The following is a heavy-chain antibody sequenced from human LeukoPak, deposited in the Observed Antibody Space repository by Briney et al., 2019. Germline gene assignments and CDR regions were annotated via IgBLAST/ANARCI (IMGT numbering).Heavy chain of an antibody. J-gene: IGHJ4*02. CDR2: ITETGGDT. CDR1: GFTFINFA. Sequence: PGGSLRLSCAASGFTFINFAMSWVRQAPGKGLEWVSGITETGGDTWYADSVGGRFTISRDNSKSTLYLQMNSLRAEDTAVYYCAKDYAAHEKRDDKPLDHWDQGTLVTVSS. V-gene: IGHV3-23*01. CDR3: AKDYAAHEKRDDKPLDH. D-gene: IGHD1-1*01.